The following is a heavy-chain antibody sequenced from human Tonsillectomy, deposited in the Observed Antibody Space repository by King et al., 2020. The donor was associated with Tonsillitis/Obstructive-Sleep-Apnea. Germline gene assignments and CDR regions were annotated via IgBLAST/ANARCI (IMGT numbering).Heavy chain of an antibody. Sequence: QLVQSGAELKRPGASVKVSCKASGYTFTDYYIHWVRQAPGQGLEWMGWFNPKTGASNYAQKFRGRVTMTGDTFITTVDMELSSLRSDDTAVYFCARVDDHRSPWGGLDVWGQGTTVSVSS. CDR2: FNPKTGAS. CDR1: GYTFTDYY. J-gene: IGHJ6*02. CDR3: ARVDDHRSPWGGLDV. D-gene: IGHD3-16*01. V-gene: IGHV1-2*02.